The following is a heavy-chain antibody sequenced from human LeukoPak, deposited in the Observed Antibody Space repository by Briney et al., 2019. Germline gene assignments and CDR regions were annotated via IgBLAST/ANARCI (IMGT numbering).Heavy chain of an antibody. V-gene: IGHV1-69*06. J-gene: IGHJ4*02. CDR3: ASRRDGYNHGNYYFDY. D-gene: IGHD5-24*01. CDR1: GYTFTSYY. Sequence: GASVKVSCKASGYTFTSYYMHWVRQAPGQGLEWMGEIIPIFGTANYAQKFQGRVTITADKSTSTAYMELSSLRSDDTAVYYCASRRDGYNHGNYYFDYWGQGTLVTVSS. CDR2: IIPIFGTA.